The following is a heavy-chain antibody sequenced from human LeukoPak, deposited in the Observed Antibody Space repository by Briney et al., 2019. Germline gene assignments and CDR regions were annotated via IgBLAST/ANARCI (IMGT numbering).Heavy chain of an antibody. CDR2: IYYSGST. Sequence: SETLSLTCTVSGGSISSSIYYWGWIRQPPGKGLEWIGSIYYSGSTYYNPSLKSRVTISVDTSKNQFSLKLSSVTAADTAVYYCARDTQNWFDPWGQGTLVTVSS. J-gene: IGHJ5*02. CDR3: ARDTQNWFDP. V-gene: IGHV4-39*07. CDR1: GGSISSSIYY.